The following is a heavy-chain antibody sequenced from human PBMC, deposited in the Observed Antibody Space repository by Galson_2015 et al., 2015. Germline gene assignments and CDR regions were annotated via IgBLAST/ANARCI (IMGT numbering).Heavy chain of an antibody. D-gene: IGHD3-22*01. V-gene: IGHV5-51*01. Sequence: SGAEVKQPGESLKISCKGSGYSFTSYWIGWVRQMPGTGLEWMGIIYPGDSDTRYSPSFQGHVTISADKSISTAYLQWSSLKASDTAMYYCARHPPNYYDSSGCPTTDPYYYYGMDVWGQGTTVTVSS. CDR2: IYPGDSDT. J-gene: IGHJ6*02. CDR1: GYSFTSYW. CDR3: ARHPPNYYDSSGCPTTDPYYYYGMDV.